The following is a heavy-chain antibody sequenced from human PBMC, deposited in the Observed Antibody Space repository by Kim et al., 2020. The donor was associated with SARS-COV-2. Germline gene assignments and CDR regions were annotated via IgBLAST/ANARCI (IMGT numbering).Heavy chain of an antibody. J-gene: IGHJ4*02. D-gene: IGHD6-19*01. V-gene: IGHV4-4*07. CDR2: IHASRST. Sequence: SETLSLICTVSGGSFSSYRWSWIRQSAGKGLEWIGRIHASRSTNYNPSLKSRLTMSVDASQHQMSLKLSSVTAADTAMYYCARQVAGTDRRFDYWGQGILVTVSS. CDR1: GGSFSSYR. CDR3: ARQVAGTDRRFDY.